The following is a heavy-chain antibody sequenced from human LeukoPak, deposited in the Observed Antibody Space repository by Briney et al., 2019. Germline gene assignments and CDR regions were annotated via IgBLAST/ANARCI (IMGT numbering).Heavy chain of an antibody. V-gene: IGHV1-46*01. D-gene: IGHD4-17*01. J-gene: IGHJ6*03. CDR2: INPSGGST. CDR1: GYTFTSYY. CDR3: ARDSRVTIGYYYYMDV. Sequence: GASVKVSCKASGYTFTSYYMHWVRQAPGQGLEWMGIINPSGGSTSYAQKFQGRVTMTRDMSTSTVYMELSSLRSEDTAVYYCARDSRVTIGYYYYMDVWGKGTTVTVSS.